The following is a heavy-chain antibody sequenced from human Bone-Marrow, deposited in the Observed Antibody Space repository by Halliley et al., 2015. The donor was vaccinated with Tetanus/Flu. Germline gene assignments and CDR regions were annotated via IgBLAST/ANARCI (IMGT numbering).Heavy chain of an antibody. CDR2: IYYTGST. CDR3: AISGPYPDLYYFHS. V-gene: IGHV4-61*08. CDR1: GGSVSSAGSY. D-gene: IGHD3-10*01. J-gene: IGHJ4*02. Sequence: TLSLTCSVSGGSVSSAGSYWSWIRQPPGKGLQWIGNIYYTGSTNYNPSLKSRVTISMDTSKNQFSLNLSSVTAADTAVYYCAISGPYPDLYYFHSWGQGTLVTVSS.